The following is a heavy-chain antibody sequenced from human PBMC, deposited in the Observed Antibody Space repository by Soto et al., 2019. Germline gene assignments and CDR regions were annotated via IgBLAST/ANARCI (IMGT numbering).Heavy chain of an antibody. CDR2: INAGNGNT. CDR1: GYALASYA. CDR3: ARSIVVVTALAY. Sequence: ASVKVSSKASGYALASYAMHWVRQAPGQRLEWMGWINAGNGNTKYSQKFQGRVTITRDTSASTAYMELSSLRSEDTAVYYCARSIVVVTALAYWGQGTLVTVSS. J-gene: IGHJ4*02. D-gene: IGHD2-21*02. V-gene: IGHV1-3*01.